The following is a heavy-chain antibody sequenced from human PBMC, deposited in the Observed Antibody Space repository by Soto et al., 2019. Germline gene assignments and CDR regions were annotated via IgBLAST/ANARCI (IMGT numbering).Heavy chain of an antibody. CDR3: ARDRLRGGRDDAFDI. J-gene: IGHJ3*02. CDR2: ISSSSSTI. V-gene: IGHV3-48*02. CDR1: GFTFSSYS. Sequence: PGGSLRLSCAASGFTFSSYSMNWVRQAPGKGLEWVSYISSSSSTIYYADSVKGRFTISRDNAKNSLYLQMNSLRDEDTAVYYCARDRLRGGRDDAFDIWGQGTMVTVSS. D-gene: IGHD5-12*01.